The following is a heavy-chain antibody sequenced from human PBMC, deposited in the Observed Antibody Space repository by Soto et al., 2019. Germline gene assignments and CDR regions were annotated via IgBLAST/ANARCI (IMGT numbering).Heavy chain of an antibody. CDR1: GGSFSGYY. CDR2: INHSGST. Sequence: SETLSLTCAVYGGSFSGYYWSWIRQPPGKGLEWIGEINHSGSTNYNPSLKSRVTISVDTSKNQFSLKLSSVTAADTAVYYCAVITMVRGVPAWGQGTLVTVSS. J-gene: IGHJ5*02. D-gene: IGHD3-10*01. CDR3: AVITMVRGVPA. V-gene: IGHV4-34*01.